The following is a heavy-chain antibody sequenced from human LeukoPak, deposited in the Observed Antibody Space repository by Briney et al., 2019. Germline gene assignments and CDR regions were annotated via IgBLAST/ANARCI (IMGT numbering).Heavy chain of an antibody. Sequence: ASVTVSCKASGYTFTSYGISWLRQAPGQGLEWMGWIRAYNGNTNYAQKLQGRVTVTTDTSTSTAYMALRSLRSDDTAVYYCARDYAAASNDYWGQGTLVTVSS. D-gene: IGHD2-15*01. CDR2: IRAYNGNT. V-gene: IGHV1-18*01. CDR3: ARDYAAASNDY. J-gene: IGHJ4*02. CDR1: GYTFTSYG.